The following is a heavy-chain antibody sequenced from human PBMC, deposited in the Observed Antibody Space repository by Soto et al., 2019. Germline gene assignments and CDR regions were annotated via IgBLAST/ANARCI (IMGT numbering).Heavy chain of an antibody. Sequence: VQLVQSGAEVKKPGASVKVSCKASGYTFNTYGVSWVRQAPGQGLEWMGRISAYNGDTNYAQKLQGRVTMTTDTSTRTAYMELRSLRSDDTAVYYCASHPVSGSLHFDSWGQGTLVTVSS. D-gene: IGHD1-26*01. V-gene: IGHV1-18*04. CDR1: GYTFNTYG. J-gene: IGHJ4*02. CDR2: ISAYNGDT. CDR3: ASHPVSGSLHFDS.